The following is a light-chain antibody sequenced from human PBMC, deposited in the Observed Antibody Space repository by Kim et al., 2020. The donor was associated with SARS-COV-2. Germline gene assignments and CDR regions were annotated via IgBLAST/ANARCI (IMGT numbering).Light chain of an antibody. CDR1: NIGSKI. CDR2: YDD. CDR3: QVWESGSDHPWV. Sequence: SYELTQSPSVSVAPGKTARVTCGGNNIGSKIVNWYKKRPGQAPELVIYYDDDRPSGIPERFSGSKSGNTATLTISRVEAGDEADYYCQVWESGSDHPWVFGGGTQLTVL. J-gene: IGLJ3*02. V-gene: IGLV3-21*01.